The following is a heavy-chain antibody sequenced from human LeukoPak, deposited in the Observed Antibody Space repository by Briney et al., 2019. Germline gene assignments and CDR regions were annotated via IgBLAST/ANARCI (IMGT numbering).Heavy chain of an antibody. V-gene: IGHV3-23*01. CDR2: ISDDGRST. J-gene: IGHJ4*02. CDR1: GFTFTNYV. CDR3: ARRVPYSSSWDNYDC. Sequence: GGSLRLSRAESGFTFTNYVRNCVRQAPGKGLEWVSAISDDGRSTYYADSVKGRFTISRDNSKNKLYLQMNNLRAEDTAFYYCARRVPYSSSWDNYDCWGQGTLVTVSS. D-gene: IGHD1-26*01.